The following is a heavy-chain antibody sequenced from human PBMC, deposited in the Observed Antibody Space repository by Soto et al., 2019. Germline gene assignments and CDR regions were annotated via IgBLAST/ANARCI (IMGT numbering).Heavy chain of an antibody. D-gene: IGHD1-20*01. Sequence: LARTCTVAGDSVRNYYWSWIRQPARMGLEWIGRVYSSGTTNYNPSLNGRVTMSVDPSRNQVSLTLNYVTDADTAIYYCTKGPNWNYYYYGVDVWGQGTAVTGYS. J-gene: IGHJ6*02. CDR1: GDSVRNYY. CDR3: TKGPNWNYYYYGVDV. CDR2: VYSSGTT. V-gene: IGHV4-4*07.